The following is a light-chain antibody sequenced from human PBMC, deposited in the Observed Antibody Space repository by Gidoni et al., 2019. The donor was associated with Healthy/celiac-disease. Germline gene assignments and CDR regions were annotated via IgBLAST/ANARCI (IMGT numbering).Light chain of an antibody. Sequence: EIVMTQSPATLSVSPGERATLSCRATQSVSSNLAWYQQKPGQAPRRLIYGASTRATGIPARLSGSGSGTEFTLTISSLQSEDFAVYYCQQYNNWPPHTFXQXTKLEIK. J-gene: IGKJ2*01. CDR2: GAS. CDR1: QSVSSN. V-gene: IGKV3-15*01. CDR3: QQYNNWPPHT.